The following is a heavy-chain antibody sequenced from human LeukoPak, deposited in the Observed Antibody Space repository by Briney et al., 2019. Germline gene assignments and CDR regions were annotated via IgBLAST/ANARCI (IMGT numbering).Heavy chain of an antibody. CDR3: ARVYSRDVAAAGRAYFDY. J-gene: IGHJ4*02. CDR1: GGSFSGYY. Sequence: SETLSLTCAVYGGSFSGYYWSWIRQPPGKGLEWIGEINRSGSTNYNPSLKSRVTISVDTSKNQFSLRLSSVTAAHTAVYYCARVYSRDVAAAGRAYFDYWGQGTLVTVSS. CDR2: INRSGST. V-gene: IGHV4-34*01. D-gene: IGHD6-13*01.